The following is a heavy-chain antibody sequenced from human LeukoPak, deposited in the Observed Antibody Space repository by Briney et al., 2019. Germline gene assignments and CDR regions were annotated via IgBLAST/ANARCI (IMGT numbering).Heavy chain of an antibody. D-gene: IGHD2-2*01. CDR3: ARVGCFSSTSCYRGSDY. Sequence: GGSLRLSCAASGFTLSSYAMNWVRQAPGKGLEWVSYISSSGSTIYYADSVKGRFTISRDNAKNSLYLQMNSLRAEDTAVYYCARVGCFSSTSCYRGSDYWGQGTLVTVSS. V-gene: IGHV3-48*03. CDR2: ISSSGSTI. CDR1: GFTLSSYA. J-gene: IGHJ4*02.